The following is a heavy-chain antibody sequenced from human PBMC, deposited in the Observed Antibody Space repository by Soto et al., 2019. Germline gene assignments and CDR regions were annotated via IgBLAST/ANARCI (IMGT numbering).Heavy chain of an antibody. D-gene: IGHD6-19*01. CDR2: ISNNGGST. J-gene: IGHJ4*02. CDR1: GFIFSSFA. V-gene: IGHV3-23*01. Sequence: GGSLRLSCAASGFIFSSFAMSWVRQAPGKGLEWVSTISNNGGSTYSADSVKGRFTISRDNSKNTLYLQMNSLRAEDTAVYYCAKDPDISGWYQTDLDYWGQGTLVTVSS. CDR3: AKDPDISGWYQTDLDY.